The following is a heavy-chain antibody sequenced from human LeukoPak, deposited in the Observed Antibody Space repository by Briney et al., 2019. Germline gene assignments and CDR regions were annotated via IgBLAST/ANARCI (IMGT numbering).Heavy chain of an antibody. D-gene: IGHD1-1*01. CDR2: IYHSGSP. CDR1: GGSISSNNW. J-gene: IGHJ4*02. CDR3: ARVNINNWHSCDY. V-gene: IGHV4-4*02. Sequence: SETLSLTCAVSGGSISSNNWWGWVRQPPGKGLEWIGEIYHSGSPNYNPSLKSRVTISVDKSRNHFSLNLSSVTAADTAVYYCARVNINNWHSCDYWGQGTLVAVSS.